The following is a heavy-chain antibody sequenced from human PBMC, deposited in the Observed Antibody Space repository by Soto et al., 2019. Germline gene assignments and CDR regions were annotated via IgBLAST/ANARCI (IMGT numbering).Heavy chain of an antibody. V-gene: IGHV3-23*01. Sequence: GGSLRLSCVGSGITLSSYAMTWVRQARGKGLEWVSTISGSNGAKHYAASVRGRFTISGDPSMNTFFLQMDSLTADDTAVYYCTKIRGYGGYWGQGAQVTVSS. CDR3: TKIRGYGGY. CDR2: ISGSNGAK. J-gene: IGHJ4*02. D-gene: IGHD5-18*01. CDR1: GITLSSYA.